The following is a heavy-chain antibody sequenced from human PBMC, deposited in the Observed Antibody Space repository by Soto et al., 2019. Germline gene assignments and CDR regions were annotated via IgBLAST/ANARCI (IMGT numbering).Heavy chain of an antibody. CDR3: TMSRGDAYKWGLGLDQ. Sequence: QERLVESGGGMVQPGRSLRLSCAVSGFTFSDYAMHWVRQAPGKGLEWVALIWHDGINEFYADSVKGRFTISRDISNNTLYLQMNSLRPEDTAVYYCTMSRGDAYKWGLGLDQRGQGTLVTVSS. CDR2: IWHDGINE. CDR1: GFTFSDYA. J-gene: IGHJ4*02. V-gene: IGHV3-33*03. D-gene: IGHD3-10*01.